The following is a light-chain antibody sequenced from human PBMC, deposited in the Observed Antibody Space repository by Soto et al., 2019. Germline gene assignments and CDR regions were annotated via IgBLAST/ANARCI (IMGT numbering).Light chain of an antibody. J-gene: IGKJ1*01. CDR3: MQALRAPPT. CDR2: LGS. Sequence: DIVMTQSPLSLPVTPGEPASISCRSSQSLLSSNGYNYLDWYLQKPGQSPQLLIYLGSNRASGVPDRFSGSGSGTDFTLEISRVEAEDVGIYHCMQALRAPPTFGLGTKVEI. V-gene: IGKV2-28*01. CDR1: QSLLSSNGYNY.